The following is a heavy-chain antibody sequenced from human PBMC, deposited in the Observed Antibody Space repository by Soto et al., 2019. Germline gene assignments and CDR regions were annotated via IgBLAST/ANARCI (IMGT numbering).Heavy chain of an antibody. CDR1: GGSIGSGGYY. V-gene: IGHV4-31*03. Sequence: SETLSLTCTVSGGSIGSGGYYWSWIRQHPGKGLEWIGYIYYSGSTYYNPSLKSRVTISVDTSKNQFSLKLSSVTAADTAVYYCARDGRLGYFDYWGQGTLVTVS. CDR3: ARDGRLGYFDY. CDR2: IYYSGST. D-gene: IGHD3-9*01. J-gene: IGHJ4*02.